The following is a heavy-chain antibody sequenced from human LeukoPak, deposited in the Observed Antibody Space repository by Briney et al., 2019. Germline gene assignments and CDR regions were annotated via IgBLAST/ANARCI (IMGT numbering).Heavy chain of an antibody. D-gene: IGHD2-2*03. V-gene: IGHV3-33*01. CDR2: IWYDGSNK. CDR3: ARDGYCSSTSCFSWAFDI. J-gene: IGHJ3*02. CDR1: GFTFSSYG. Sequence: GGSLRLSCAASGFTFSSYGMHWVRQAPGKGLEWVAVIWYDGSNKYYADSVKGRFTISRDNSKNTLYLQMNSLRAEDTAVYYCARDGYCSSTSCFSWAFDIWGQGTVVTVSS.